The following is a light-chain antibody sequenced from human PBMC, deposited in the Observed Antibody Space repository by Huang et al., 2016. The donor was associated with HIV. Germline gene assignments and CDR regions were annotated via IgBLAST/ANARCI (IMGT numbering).Light chain of an antibody. CDR3: QHYNNWPPWT. J-gene: IGKJ1*01. V-gene: IGKV3D-15*01. CDR2: GAS. CDR1: QGVSHN. Sequence: EIVMTQSPATLSVSPGERATLSCRARQGVSHNIDWYQPKPGQTPRLRIHGASTRATGIAAKFSGRGSGTDFTLPITSLQPEDSAVYYCQHYNNWPPWTFGPGTQVEI.